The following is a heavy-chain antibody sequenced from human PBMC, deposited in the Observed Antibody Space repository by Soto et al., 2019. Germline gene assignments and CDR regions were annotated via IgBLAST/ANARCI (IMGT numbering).Heavy chain of an antibody. V-gene: IGHV4-4*02. CDR1: GGSISSSNW. Sequence: QVQLQESGPGLVKPSGTLSLTCAVSGGSISSSNWWSWVRQPPGQGLEWIGEMHHSGSTNYNPSLKSRVTRSVAKSKNQFSLKLGSVTAADTAVYYCARDLLDASMGDLKYGMDVWGQGTTVTVSS. D-gene: IGHD3-16*01. CDR3: ARDLLDASMGDLKYGMDV. CDR2: MHHSGST. J-gene: IGHJ6*02.